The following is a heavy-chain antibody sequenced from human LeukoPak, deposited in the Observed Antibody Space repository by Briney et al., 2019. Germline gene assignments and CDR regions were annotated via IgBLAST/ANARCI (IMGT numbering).Heavy chain of an antibody. CDR3: ATSRGYSYDFDY. D-gene: IGHD5-18*01. J-gene: IGHJ4*02. Sequence: SETLSLTCTVSGGSISSYYWSWIRQPAGKGLEWIGRIYTSGSTNYNPSLKSRVTISLDTSKNQFSLKLTSVTAADTAVYYCATSRGYSYDFDYWGQGTLVTVSS. CDR2: IYTSGST. V-gene: IGHV4-4*07. CDR1: GGSISSYY.